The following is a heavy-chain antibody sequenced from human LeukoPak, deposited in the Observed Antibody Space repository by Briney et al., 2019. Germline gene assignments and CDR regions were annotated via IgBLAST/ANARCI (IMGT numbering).Heavy chain of an antibody. J-gene: IGHJ4*02. CDR2: IRDDGRNK. CDR1: GFTFSTYG. CDR3: AKTSLYGSGSYYFVY. Sequence: GGSLRLSCAASGFTFSTYGFHWVRQAPGKGLEWVEYIRDDGRNKYYADSVKGRFTISRDNSKNTLYLQMNSLRPEDTAVYYCAKTSLYGSGSYYFVYWGQGTLVTVSS. D-gene: IGHD3-10*01. V-gene: IGHV3-30*02.